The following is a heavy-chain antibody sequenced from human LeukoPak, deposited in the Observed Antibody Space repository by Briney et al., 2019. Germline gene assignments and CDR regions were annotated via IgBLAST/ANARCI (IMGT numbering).Heavy chain of an antibody. CDR1: GYIFTHYW. V-gene: IGHV5-51*01. CDR3: ARQSRDGSKTRGYYFDY. J-gene: IGHJ4*02. Sequence: GESLKISCTGSGYIFTHYWIGWVRQMPGKGLESMGIIYPADSDTTYSPSFQGQVTISADKSISTVYLQWSSLKASDTAMYYCARQSRDGSKTRGYYFDYWGQGTLVAVSS. D-gene: IGHD3-10*01. CDR2: IYPADSDT.